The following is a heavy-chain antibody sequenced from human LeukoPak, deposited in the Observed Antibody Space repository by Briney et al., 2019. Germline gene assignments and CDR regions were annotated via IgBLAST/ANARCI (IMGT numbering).Heavy chain of an antibody. Sequence: SETLSLTCTVSGVSISSSSYYWGWIPQPPGKGLEWIGSIYYSGSTYYNPSLKSRVTIPVDTSKNQFSQQLSSVTAADTAVYYCARDPRGDYGDRFDYWAREPWSPSPQ. CDR1: GVSISSSSYY. D-gene: IGHD4-17*01. J-gene: IGHJ4*02. CDR3: ARDPRGDYGDRFDY. CDR2: IYYSGST. V-gene: IGHV4-39*07.